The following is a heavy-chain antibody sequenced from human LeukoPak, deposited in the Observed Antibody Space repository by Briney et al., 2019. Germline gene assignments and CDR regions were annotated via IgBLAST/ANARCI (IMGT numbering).Heavy chain of an antibody. CDR3: ARDGQYSCGSAYFDY. D-gene: IGHD5-18*01. Sequence: SETLSFTCTVSSGSISSYYWSWIRQPPGKGLEWIGYIYYSGSTNYNPSLKSRVTISVDTSKNQFSLKLSSVTAADTAVYYCARDGQYSCGSAYFDYWGQGTLVTVSS. CDR2: IYYSGST. CDR1: SGSISSYY. V-gene: IGHV4-59*01. J-gene: IGHJ4*02.